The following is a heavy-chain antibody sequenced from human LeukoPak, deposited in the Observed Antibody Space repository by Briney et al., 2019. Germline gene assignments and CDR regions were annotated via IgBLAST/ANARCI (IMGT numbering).Heavy chain of an antibody. V-gene: IGHV3-23*01. CDR2: FSGDAGRP. J-gene: IGHJ4*02. Sequence: PGGSLRLSCAASGFTFGGFGMNWFPRPQGKGLGGAQGFSGDAGRPSNPDPGRGRFTIYRAISKNTLYRQLNTLGAKDPPVYSCVQDWAWGAFAYWGQGTLVTVSS. CDR3: VQDWAWGAFAY. CDR1: GFTFGGFG. D-gene: IGHD7-27*01.